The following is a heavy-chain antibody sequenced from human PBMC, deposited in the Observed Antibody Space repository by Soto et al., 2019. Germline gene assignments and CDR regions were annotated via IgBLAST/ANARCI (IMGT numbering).Heavy chain of an antibody. CDR1: GYTFTSYY. J-gene: IGHJ4*02. CDR2: INPSGGST. V-gene: IGHV1-46*01. CDR3: ARVSSWSCFDY. Sequence: QVQLVQSGAEVKKPGASVKVSCKASGYTFTSYYMHWVRQAPGQGLEWMGIINPSGGSTSYAQKSQGGXTXTXHTSTSTVYMELSSLRSEDTAVYYCARVSSWSCFDYWGQGTLVTVSS. D-gene: IGHD6-13*01.